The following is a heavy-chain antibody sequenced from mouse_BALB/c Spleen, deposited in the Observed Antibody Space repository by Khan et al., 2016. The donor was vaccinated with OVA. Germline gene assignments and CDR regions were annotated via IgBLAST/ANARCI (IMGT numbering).Heavy chain of an antibody. CDR2: IYPGNGDT. CDR3: TRRNGDVDWFVY. Sequence: VQLQQSGTVLARPGASVKMSCKASGYTFTSYWMHWVKQRPGQGLEWIGAIYPGNGDTRYNEKFKGKATLTAVTSTSNAYLELSSLTNEDSAVYSCTRRNGDVDWFVYWGQGTLVTVSA. V-gene: IGHV1-5*01. CDR1: GYTFTSYW. J-gene: IGHJ3*01. D-gene: IGHD4-1*01.